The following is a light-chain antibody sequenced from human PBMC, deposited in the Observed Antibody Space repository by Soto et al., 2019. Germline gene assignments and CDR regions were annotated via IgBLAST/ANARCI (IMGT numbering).Light chain of an antibody. V-gene: IGKV3-20*01. Sequence: DIVLTQSPGTLSLSPGETATLSCRASQSVRTSYFAWYQQKPGQAPRLLIYGASSRSTGIPDRFSGSGSGTDFTLTISILEPEDFAVYYCQQYGSSLWTFGQGTKVEIK. J-gene: IGKJ1*01. CDR2: GAS. CDR1: QSVRTSY. CDR3: QQYGSSLWT.